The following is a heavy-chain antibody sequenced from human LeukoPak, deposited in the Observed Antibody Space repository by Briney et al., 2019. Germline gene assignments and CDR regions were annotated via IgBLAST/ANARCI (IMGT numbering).Heavy chain of an antibody. J-gene: IGHJ5*02. CDR2: ISGYNGDT. Sequence: ASVKVSCKASGYTFTSYGISWVRQAPGQGLEWMGWISGYNGDTNYAQKLQGRVTMTTDTSTSTAYMELRSLRSDDTAVYYCARDGQLAAAGSAFDPWGQGTLVTVSS. V-gene: IGHV1-18*01. CDR1: GYTFTSYG. CDR3: ARDGQLAAAGSAFDP. D-gene: IGHD6-13*01.